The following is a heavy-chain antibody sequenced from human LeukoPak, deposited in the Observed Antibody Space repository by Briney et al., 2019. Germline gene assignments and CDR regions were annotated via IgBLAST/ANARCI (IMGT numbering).Heavy chain of an antibody. D-gene: IGHD1-1*01. CDR1: GGSISSYY. V-gene: IGHV4-34*01. CDR2: INHSGST. Sequence: SETLSLTCTVSGGSISSYYWSWIRQPPGKGLEWIGEINHSGSTNYNPSLKSRVTISVDTSKNQFSLKLSSVTAADTAVYYCASTTTGTGTTYGYWGQGTLVTVSS. CDR3: ASTTTGTGTTYGY. J-gene: IGHJ4*02.